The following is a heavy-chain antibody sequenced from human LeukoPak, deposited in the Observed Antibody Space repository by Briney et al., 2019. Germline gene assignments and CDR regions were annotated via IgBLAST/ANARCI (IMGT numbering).Heavy chain of an antibody. CDR1: SASITSSPYF. J-gene: IGHJ4*01. D-gene: IGHD1-20*01. CDR3: VRDPRNWNYFDY. CDR2: IYYSGST. Sequence: SETLSLTCTVSSASITSSPYFWGWIRQSPGKGLEWIGNIYYSGSTYYNPSLKSRVTISLDTSKNQFSLKLSSVTAADTAVYYCVRDPRNWNYFDYWGHGILVTVSS. V-gene: IGHV4-39*07.